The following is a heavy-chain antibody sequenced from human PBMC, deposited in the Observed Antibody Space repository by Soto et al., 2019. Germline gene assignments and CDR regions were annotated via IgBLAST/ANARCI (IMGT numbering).Heavy chain of an antibody. V-gene: IGHV1-8*02. CDR2: MNPNSGNT. J-gene: IGHJ4*02. Sequence: QVQLVQSGAEVKKPGASVKVSCKASGYTLTSYDINWVRQATGQGPEWMGRMNPNSGNTGYVQKFQGRVTMTRDTSTSTVYMELNSLTSEDTAVYYCARGTRVFEYWGQGTLVTVSS. CDR1: GYTLTSYD. CDR3: ARGTRVFEY.